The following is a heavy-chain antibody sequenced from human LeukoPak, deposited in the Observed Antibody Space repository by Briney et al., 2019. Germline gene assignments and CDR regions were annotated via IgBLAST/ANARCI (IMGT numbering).Heavy chain of an antibody. J-gene: IGHJ6*02. D-gene: IGHD2-2*01. CDR3: ARPYCSSTSCHPPYYYYGMDV. Sequence: SETLSLTCAVHGGSFSGYYWSWIRQPPGKGLEWIGEINHSGSTNYNPSLKSRVTISVDTSKNQFSLKLSSVTAADTAVYYCARPYCSSTSCHPPYYYYGMDVWGQGTTVTVSS. CDR1: GGSFSGYY. V-gene: IGHV4-34*01. CDR2: INHSGST.